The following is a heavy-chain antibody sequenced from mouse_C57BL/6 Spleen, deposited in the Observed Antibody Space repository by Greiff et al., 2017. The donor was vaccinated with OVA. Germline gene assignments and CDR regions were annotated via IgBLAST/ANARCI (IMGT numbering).Heavy chain of an antibody. CDR3: ASYGSTDY. CDR1: GYSFTGYY. J-gene: IGHJ2*01. Sequence: EVQLQQSGPELVKPGASVKISCKASGYSFTGYYMHWVKQSSEKSLEWIGEINPSTGGTSYNQKFEGKATFTVDKSSSTAYMQLKRLTSEDSAVYYCASYGSTDYWGQGTTLTVSS. D-gene: IGHD1-1*01. V-gene: IGHV1-43*01. CDR2: INPSTGGT.